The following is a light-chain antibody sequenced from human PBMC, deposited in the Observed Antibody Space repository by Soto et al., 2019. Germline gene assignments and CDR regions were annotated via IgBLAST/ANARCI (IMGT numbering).Light chain of an antibody. Sequence: DIQMTQSPSSLSASVGDRVTITCRASQSISSYLNWYQQKPGKAPKLLIYAASSLQSGVPSRFSGSGSGTDFTLTISSLQPEDFATYYCPQSYSTLITCGQGTRLEIK. J-gene: IGKJ5*01. CDR3: PQSYSTLIT. CDR1: QSISSY. CDR2: AAS. V-gene: IGKV1-39*01.